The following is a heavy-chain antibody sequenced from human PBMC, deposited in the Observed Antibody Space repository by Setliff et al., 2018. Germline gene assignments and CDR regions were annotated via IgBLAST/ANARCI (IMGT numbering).Heavy chain of an antibody. V-gene: IGHV4-59*01. CDR2: IYYSGST. CDR3: ARDHRDGYNAPYYYYYMDV. CDR1: GGSISSYY. J-gene: IGHJ6*03. D-gene: IGHD5-12*01. Sequence: SETLSLTCTVSGGSISSYYWSWIRQPPGKGLEWIGYIYYSGSTNYNPSLKSRVTISVDTSKNQLSLKLNSVTAADTAVYYCARDHRDGYNAPYYYYYMDVWGKGTTVTV.